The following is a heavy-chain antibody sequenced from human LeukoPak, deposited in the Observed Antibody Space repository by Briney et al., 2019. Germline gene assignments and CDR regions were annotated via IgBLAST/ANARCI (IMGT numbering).Heavy chain of an antibody. Sequence: ASVKVSCKASGYTFTSYGISWVRQAPGQGLEWMRWISAYNGNTNYAQKLQGRVTMTTDTSTSTAYMELRSLRSDDTAVYYCARGLEDYNNYGEMAIWGQGTLVTVAS. D-gene: IGHD4-11*01. CDR2: ISAYNGNT. J-gene: IGHJ4*02. CDR3: ARGLEDYNNYGEMAI. CDR1: GYTFTSYG. V-gene: IGHV1-18*01.